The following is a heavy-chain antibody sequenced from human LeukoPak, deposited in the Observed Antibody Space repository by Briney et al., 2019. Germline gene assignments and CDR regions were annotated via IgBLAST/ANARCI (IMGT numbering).Heavy chain of an antibody. CDR1: GFTFSSYG. V-gene: IGHV3-30*02. D-gene: IGHD3-22*01. J-gene: IGHJ4*02. Sequence: GGSLRLSCAASGFTFSSYGMHWVRQAPGKGLEWVAFIRYDGSNKYYADSVKGRYTISRDNSKNTLYLQMNSLRAEDTAVYYCAKDPGAGYYDSSGYGPLDYWGQGTLVTVSS. CDR2: IRYDGSNK. CDR3: AKDPGAGYYDSSGYGPLDY.